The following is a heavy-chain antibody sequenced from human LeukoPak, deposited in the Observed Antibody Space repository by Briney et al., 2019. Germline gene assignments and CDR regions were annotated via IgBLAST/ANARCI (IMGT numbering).Heavy chain of an antibody. Sequence: PGGSLRLSCAASGFTFSSYTMSWVRQAPGKGLEWVSAISGSGGSTYYADSVKGRFTISRDNSKNTLYLQMNSLRAEDTAVYYCARRTYYYGSGSYYNFDYWGQGTLVTVSS. CDR3: ARRTYYYGSGSYYNFDY. CDR2: ISGSGGST. V-gene: IGHV3-23*01. J-gene: IGHJ4*02. D-gene: IGHD3-10*01. CDR1: GFTFSSYT.